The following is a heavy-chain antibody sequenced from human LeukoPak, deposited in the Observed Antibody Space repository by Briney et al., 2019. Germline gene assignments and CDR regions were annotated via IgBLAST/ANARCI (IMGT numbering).Heavy chain of an antibody. V-gene: IGHV3-33*01. CDR3: ARGVGGSYDRDWLDP. CDR2: MWYDGSNK. J-gene: IGHJ5*02. Sequence: PGGSLRLSCTASGFSFSSYGMHWVRQAPGKGLEWVAVMWYDGSNKYYGDSVEGRFTTSRDNSKNTLYLQMNSLRAEDTAVYYCARGVGGSYDRDWLDPWGQGTLVTVSS. CDR1: GFSFSSYG. D-gene: IGHD1-26*01.